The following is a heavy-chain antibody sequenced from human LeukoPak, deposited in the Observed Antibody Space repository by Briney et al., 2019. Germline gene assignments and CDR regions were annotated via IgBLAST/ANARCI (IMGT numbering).Heavy chain of an antibody. CDR1: GGTFSSYA. V-gene: IGHV1-69*01. CDR2: IIPIFGTA. D-gene: IGHD6-19*01. CDR3: ARRYSSGWSSGYMDV. J-gene: IGHJ6*03. Sequence: EASVKVSCKAPGGTFSSYAISWVRQAPGQGLEWMGGIIPIFGTANYAQKFQGRVTITADESTSTAYMELSSLRSEDTAVYYCARRYSSGWSSGYMDVWGKGTTVTVSS.